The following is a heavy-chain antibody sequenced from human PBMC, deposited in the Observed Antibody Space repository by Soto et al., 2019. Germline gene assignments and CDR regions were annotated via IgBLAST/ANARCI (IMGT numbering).Heavy chain of an antibody. V-gene: IGHV3-49*03. J-gene: IGHJ5*02. CDR3: VPAAIYWFDP. CDR1: GFTFGDYA. Sequence: GGSLRLSCTASGFTFGDYAMSWFRQAPGKGLEWVGFIRSKAYGGTTEYAASVKGRFTISRDDSKSIAYLQMNSLKTEDTAVYYCVPAAIYWFDPWGQGTLVTVSS. D-gene: IGHD2-2*01. CDR2: IRSKAYGGTT.